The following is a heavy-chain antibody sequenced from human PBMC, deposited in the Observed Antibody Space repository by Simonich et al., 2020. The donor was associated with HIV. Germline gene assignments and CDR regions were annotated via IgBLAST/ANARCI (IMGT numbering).Heavy chain of an antibody. CDR3: ARRTTAYFSFWGGFYFDY. CDR2: INHSGST. J-gene: IGHJ4*02. D-gene: IGHD3-3*01. V-gene: IGHV4-34*01. Sequence: GKGLEWIGEINHSGSTNYIPSLKSRVTISVDTSKNQFSLKLNSVTAADTTVYYCARRTTAYFSFWGGFYFDYWGQGTLVTVSS.